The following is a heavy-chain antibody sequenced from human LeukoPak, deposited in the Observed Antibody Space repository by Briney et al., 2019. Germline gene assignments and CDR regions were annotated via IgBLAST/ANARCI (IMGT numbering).Heavy chain of an antibody. CDR2: ISWNSGSI. V-gene: IGHV3-9*01. CDR3: AKDNSGWYKYYFDY. J-gene: IGHJ4*02. CDR1: GFTFDDYA. D-gene: IGHD6-19*01. Sequence: PGRSLRLSCAASGFTFDDYAMHWVRQAPGKGLEWVSGISWNSGSIGYADSVKGRFTISRDNAKNSLYLQMNSLRAEDTALYYCAKDNSGWYKYYFDYWGQGTLVTVSS.